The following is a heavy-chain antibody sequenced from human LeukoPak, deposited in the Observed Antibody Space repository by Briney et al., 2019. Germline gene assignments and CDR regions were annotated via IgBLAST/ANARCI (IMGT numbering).Heavy chain of an antibody. CDR2: INHSGST. CDR3: ARVSYYYDSSGYYYFDY. J-gene: IGHJ4*02. V-gene: IGHV4-34*01. D-gene: IGHD3-22*01. CDR1: GGSFSGYY. Sequence: SETLSLTCAVYGGSFSGYYWSWIRQPPGKGLEWIGEINHSGSTNYNPSLKSRVTISVDTSTNQFSLKLSSVTAADTAVYYCARVSYYYDSSGYYYFDYWGQGTLVTVSS.